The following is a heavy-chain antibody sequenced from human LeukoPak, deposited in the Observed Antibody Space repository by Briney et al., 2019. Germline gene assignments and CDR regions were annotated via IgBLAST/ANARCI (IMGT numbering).Heavy chain of an antibody. CDR3: AGRLYASEAFDI. J-gene: IGHJ3*02. CDR2: IYPGDYDT. Sequence: GESLKISCKGSGYSFTSYWIGWVRQMPGKGLEWRGIIYPGDYDTSYSPSFQGQVTISADKSTSTAYLQWRSLKASDTAMYYCAGRLYASEAFDIWGQGTMVTVSS. CDR1: GYSFTSYW. V-gene: IGHV5-51*01. D-gene: IGHD2/OR15-2a*01.